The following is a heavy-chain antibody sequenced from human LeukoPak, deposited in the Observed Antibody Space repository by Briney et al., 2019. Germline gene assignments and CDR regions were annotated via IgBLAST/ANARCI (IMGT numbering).Heavy chain of an antibody. Sequence: GGSLRLSCAASGFTFSSYWMSWVRQAPGKGLEWVANIKQDGSEKYYVDSVKGRFTISRDNAKNSLYLQMNSLRAEDTAVYYCAREFRGWYRNNWFDPWGQGTLVTVS. CDR1: GFTFSSYW. CDR3: AREFRGWYRNNWFDP. D-gene: IGHD6-19*01. V-gene: IGHV3-7*01. CDR2: IKQDGSEK. J-gene: IGHJ5*02.